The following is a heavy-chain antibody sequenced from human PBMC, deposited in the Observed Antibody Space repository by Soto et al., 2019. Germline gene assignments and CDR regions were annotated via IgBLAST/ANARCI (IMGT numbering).Heavy chain of an antibody. Sequence: SGPTLVNPTQTLTLTCTFSGFSLSTSGLGVGWIRQPPGKSLDWLGFIYWTDDKRYSPSLKSRLPLTKDTSKNQVVLTMTNMDPVDTATYYCAHRPYGSIDKPPWFDPWGQGTLVTVSS. V-gene: IGHV2-5*01. D-gene: IGHD3-10*01. CDR3: AHRPYGSIDKPPWFDP. J-gene: IGHJ5*02. CDR1: GFSLSTSGLG. CDR2: IYWTDDK.